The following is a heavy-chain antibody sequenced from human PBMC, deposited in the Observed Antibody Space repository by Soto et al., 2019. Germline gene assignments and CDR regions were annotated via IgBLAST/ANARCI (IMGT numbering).Heavy chain of an antibody. D-gene: IGHD4-4*01. J-gene: IGHJ6*02. V-gene: IGHV4-34*01. CDR2: INHSGST. CDR1: GGSFSGYY. Sequence: QVQLQQWGARLLKPSETLSLTCAVYGGSFSGYYWCWIRQPPGKGLEWIGEINHSGSTNYNPSLKSRVTISGDTTKHQFSLKLSSVTAADTAVYYCARLGPYNKYSNDYYYYYGMEVWGQGTTVTVSS. CDR3: ARLGPYNKYSNDYYYYYGMEV.